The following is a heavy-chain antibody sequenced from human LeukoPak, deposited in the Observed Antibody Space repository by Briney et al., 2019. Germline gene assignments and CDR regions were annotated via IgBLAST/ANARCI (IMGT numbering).Heavy chain of an antibody. CDR2: ISGSGGST. J-gene: IGHJ4*02. CDR1: GXTFSSYA. CDR3: AKKRISSSSFGYFDY. Sequence: TGGSLRLSCAASGXTFSSYAMSWVRQAPGKGLEWVSAISGSGGSTYYADSVKGRFTISRDNSKNTLYLQMNSLRAEDTAVYYCAKKRISSSSFGYFDYWGQGTLVTVSS. V-gene: IGHV3-23*01. D-gene: IGHD6-6*01.